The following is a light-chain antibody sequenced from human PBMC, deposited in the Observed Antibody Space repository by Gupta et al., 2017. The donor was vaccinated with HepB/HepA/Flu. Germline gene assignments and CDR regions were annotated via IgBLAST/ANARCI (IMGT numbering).Light chain of an antibody. CDR2: KVS. CDR3: VQAEHCPFT. CDR1: QSLVYTDGNAY. J-gene: IGKJ4*01. V-gene: IGKV2-30*01. Sequence: DVVLTQSPLSLAVTLGQPASISCIPSQSLVYTDGNAYLNWFHQSPGQSPRRLIYKVSNRDSGVPDRFSGSGSGANFTLRISRVEAEDVGVYYCVQAEHCPFTFGGGNKVEIK.